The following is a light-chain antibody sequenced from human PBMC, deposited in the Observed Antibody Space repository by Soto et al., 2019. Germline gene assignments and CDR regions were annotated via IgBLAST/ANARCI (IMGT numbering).Light chain of an antibody. CDR2: AAS. J-gene: IGKJ1*01. Sequence: IKLTQSPSSLSASAGARVTIACQASQGIRSDLGWYQQKPGKAPQLLISAASSLQSGVPSRFSGSGSGTNFTLTISSLQPEDSATYFCAQYFLYPRTFGQGTNVA. CDR3: AQYFLYPRT. CDR1: QGIRSD. V-gene: IGKV1-6*01.